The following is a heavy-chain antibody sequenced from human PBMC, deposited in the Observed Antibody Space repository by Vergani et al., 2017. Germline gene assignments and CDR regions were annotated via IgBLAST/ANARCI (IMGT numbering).Heavy chain of an antibody. CDR1: GFTFSSNY. D-gene: IGHD2-8*01. Sequence: ELQLVESGGGLVQPGGSLRLSCAASGFTFSSNYMTWGRQAPGKGLEWISVTYSDDITYYADSVKGRFTISRDISKTTVYLQMNSMRAEDTAVYYCGRATRGGILKFHYWGQRLVVTASS. CDR3: GRATRGGILKFHY. CDR2: TYSDDIT. J-gene: IGHJ1*01. V-gene: IGHV3-66*02.